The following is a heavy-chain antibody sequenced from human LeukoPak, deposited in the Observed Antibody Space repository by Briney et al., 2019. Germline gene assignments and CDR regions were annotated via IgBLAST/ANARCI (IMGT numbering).Heavy chain of an antibody. J-gene: IGHJ4*02. Sequence: GGSLRLSCSASGFTFSGNAMYWVRQAPGKGLEYVSSITSNGYNTYYAGSVKGRFTISRDNSKNTLYLQMSSLRVDDTAVYYCVKGRGGYNSDWGQGILVTVSS. CDR2: ITSNGYNT. CDR1: GFTFSGNA. D-gene: IGHD5-24*01. CDR3: VKGRGGYNSD. V-gene: IGHV3-64D*09.